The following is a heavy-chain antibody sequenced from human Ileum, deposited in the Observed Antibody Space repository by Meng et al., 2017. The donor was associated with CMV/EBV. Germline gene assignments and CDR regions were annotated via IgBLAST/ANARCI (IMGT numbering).Heavy chain of an antibody. V-gene: IGHV3-74*01. D-gene: IGHD2-15*01. J-gene: IGHJ4*01. Sequence: GGSLRLSCAASGFTFSSYWMHWVRQAPGKGLVWVSRINSDGSSTSYADSVKGRFSISRDNAKNTLYVQMNSLRAEDTAVYYCARYYCATGSCFIDYWGHGTLVTVSS. CDR2: INSDGSST. CDR3: ARYYCATGSCFIDY. CDR1: GFTFSSYW.